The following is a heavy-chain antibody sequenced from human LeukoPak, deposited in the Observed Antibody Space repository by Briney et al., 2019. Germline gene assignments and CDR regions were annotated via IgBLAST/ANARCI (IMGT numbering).Heavy chain of an antibody. CDR3: AKDRYGSGSYYVYYYGMDV. CDR2: ISYDGSNK. Sequence: GRSLRLSCAASGFTFSSYGMPWVRQAPGKGLEWVAVISYDGSNKYYADSVKGRFTISRDNSKNTLYLQMNSLRAEDTAVYYCAKDRYGSGSYYVYYYGMDVWGQGTTVTVSS. V-gene: IGHV3-30*18. CDR1: GFTFSSYG. J-gene: IGHJ6*02. D-gene: IGHD3-10*01.